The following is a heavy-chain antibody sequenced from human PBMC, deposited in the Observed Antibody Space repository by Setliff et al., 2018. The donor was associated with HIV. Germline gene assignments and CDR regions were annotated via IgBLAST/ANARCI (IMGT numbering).Heavy chain of an antibody. Sequence: PSETLSLTCTVSGDSINSGNYYWSWIRQPAGKGLEWIGYIYSNGITRYNPSLKSRVTISLDTSKIEFSLTLKSVTAADTAIYYCARLPRGPWRWDYWGQGMLVTVSS. D-gene: IGHD5-12*01. V-gene: IGHV4-61*09. CDR2: IYSNGIT. CDR1: GDSINSGNYY. CDR3: ARLPRGPWRWDY. J-gene: IGHJ4*02.